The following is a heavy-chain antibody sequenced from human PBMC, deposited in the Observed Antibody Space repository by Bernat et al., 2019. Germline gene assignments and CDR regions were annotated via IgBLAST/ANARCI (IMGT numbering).Heavy chain of an antibody. Sequence: EVQLLESGGGLVQPGGSLRLSCAASGFTFSSYAMSWVRQAPGKGLGWVSAVSGRGGSTYDADSVKGRFTISRDNSKNTLYLQMNSLRAEDTAVYYCAKEDGDYGFSFDYWGQGTLVTVSS. CDR1: GFTFSSYA. V-gene: IGHV3-23*01. D-gene: IGHD4-17*01. CDR2: VSGRGGST. J-gene: IGHJ4*02. CDR3: AKEDGDYGFSFDY.